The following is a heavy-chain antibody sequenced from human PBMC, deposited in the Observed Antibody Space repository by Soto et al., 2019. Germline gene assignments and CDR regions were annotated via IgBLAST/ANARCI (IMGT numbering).Heavy chain of an antibody. D-gene: IGHD3-22*01. CDR3: ARDNRSGYYFDY. CDR1: GDSISSGGYS. J-gene: IGHJ4*02. V-gene: IGHV4-30-2*01. Sequence: SETLFLTCDVSGDSISSGGYSWNWIRQPPGKGLEWIGNIYQSGTTDYNPSLKSRVTISVDRSKNQFSLKLSSVTAADTAVYYCARDNRSGYYFDYWGQGTLVTVSS. CDR2: IYQSGTT.